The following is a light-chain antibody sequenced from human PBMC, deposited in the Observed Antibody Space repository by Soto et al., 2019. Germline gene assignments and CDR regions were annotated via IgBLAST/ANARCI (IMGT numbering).Light chain of an antibody. J-gene: IGKJ1*01. Sequence: DTQMTQSPSSLSASVGDRVTITCRASQNVRSYINWYQQKPGEAPNLLIYETSTLQSGVTSSFSGDGYGTHFTLSISSLHPEDFATYYCQQTFSLPRTVGQG. CDR1: QNVRSY. CDR3: QQTFSLPRT. CDR2: ETS. V-gene: IGKV1-39*01.